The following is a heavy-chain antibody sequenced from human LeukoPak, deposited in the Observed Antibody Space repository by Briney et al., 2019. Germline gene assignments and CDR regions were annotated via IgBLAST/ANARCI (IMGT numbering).Heavy chain of an antibody. Sequence: GGSLRLSCTASGFTFGDYAMSWVRQAPGKGLEWVGFIRSKAYGGTTEYAASVKGRFTISRDDSKSIAYLQVNSLKTEDTAVYYCTRDGYNSGSCDYWGQGTQVTVSS. CDR2: IRSKAYGGTT. D-gene: IGHD1-26*01. V-gene: IGHV3-49*04. J-gene: IGHJ4*02. CDR1: GFTFGDYA. CDR3: TRDGYNSGSCDY.